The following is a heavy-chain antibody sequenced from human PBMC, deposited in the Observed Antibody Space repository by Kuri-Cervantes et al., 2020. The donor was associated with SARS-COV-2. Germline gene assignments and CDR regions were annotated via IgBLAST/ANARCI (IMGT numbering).Heavy chain of an antibody. CDR2: INHSGST. CDR3: ARAVVVTAMPSGY. V-gene: IGHV4-34*01. Sequence: GSLRLSCAVYGGSFSGYYWSWIRQPPGKGLEWIGEINHSGSTNYNPSLKSRVTISVDTSKNQFSLKLSSVTAADTAVYYCARAVVVTAMPSGYWGQGTLVTVSS. D-gene: IGHD2-21*02. CDR1: GGSFSGYY. J-gene: IGHJ4*02.